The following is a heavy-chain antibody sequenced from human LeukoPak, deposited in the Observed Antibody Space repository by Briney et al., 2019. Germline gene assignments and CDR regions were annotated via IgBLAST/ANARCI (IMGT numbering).Heavy chain of an antibody. D-gene: IGHD3-10*01. CDR2: INPNSGGT. CDR3: ATLAGSYYRDWFDP. J-gene: IGHJ5*02. Sequence: GASVKVSCKASGYTFTGYYMHWVRQAPGQGLEWMGWINPNSGGTNYAQKFQGRVTMTRDTSISTAYMELSTLRSADTAVYYCATLAGSYYRDWFDPWGRGTLVTVSS. V-gene: IGHV1-2*02. CDR1: GYTFTGYY.